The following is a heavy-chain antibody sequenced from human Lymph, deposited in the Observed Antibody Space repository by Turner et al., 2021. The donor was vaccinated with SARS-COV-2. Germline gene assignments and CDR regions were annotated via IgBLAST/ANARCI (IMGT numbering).Heavy chain of an antibody. Sequence: EVQLLESGGGLVQPGGSLRLPCAASGFTFNNYAMSWVRQAPGKGLEGVSTISGSGGSTYYADSVKGRFIISRDNSKNTLYLQMNSLRAEDTAVYYCANLYPTVSWEFPYGMDVWGQGTTVTVSS. V-gene: IGHV3-23*01. CDR2: ISGSGGST. CDR1: GFTFNNYA. CDR3: ANLYPTVSWEFPYGMDV. J-gene: IGHJ6*02. D-gene: IGHD3-16*01.